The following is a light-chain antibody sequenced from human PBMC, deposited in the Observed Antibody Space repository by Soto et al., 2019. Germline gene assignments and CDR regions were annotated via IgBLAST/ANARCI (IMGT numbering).Light chain of an antibody. CDR3: SSYADANNYV. CDR2: EVI. CDR1: SSDVGGYNF. J-gene: IGLJ1*01. V-gene: IGLV2-8*01. Sequence: QSVLTQPPSASGSPGQSVTISCTGTSSDVGGYNFVSWYQHHPGKAPKLIIYEVIKRPSGVPDRFSGSKSGNTASLTVSGLQAEDEADYFCSSYADANNYVFGTGTKVTVL.